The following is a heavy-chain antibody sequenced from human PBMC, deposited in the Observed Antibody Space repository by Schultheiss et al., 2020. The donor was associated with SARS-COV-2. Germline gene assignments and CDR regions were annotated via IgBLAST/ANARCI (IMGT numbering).Heavy chain of an antibody. CDR3: ARDGRIQLWFLYYYMDV. CDR2: IWYDGSNK. J-gene: IGHJ6*03. Sequence: GSLRLSCAASGFTFSSYGMHWVRQAPGKGMEWVAVIWYDGSNKYYADSVKGRFTISRDNSKNTLYLQMNSLRAEDTAVYYCARDGRIQLWFLYYYMDVWGKGTTVTVSS. D-gene: IGHD5-18*01. V-gene: IGHV3-33*01. CDR1: GFTFSSYG.